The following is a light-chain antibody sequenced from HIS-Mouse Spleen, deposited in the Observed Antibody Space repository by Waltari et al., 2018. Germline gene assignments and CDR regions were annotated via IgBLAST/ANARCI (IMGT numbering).Light chain of an antibody. CDR3: NSRDSSGNHHYV. CDR1: SLRSYY. V-gene: IGLV3-19*01. J-gene: IGLJ1*01. CDR2: GKN. Sequence: SSELTQDPAVSVALGQTVRITCQGDSLRSYYASWYQQKPGKAPVLVIYGKNNRPSGIPDGFSGSSSGNTAALTITGAQAEDEADYYCNSRDSSGNHHYVFGTGTKVTVL.